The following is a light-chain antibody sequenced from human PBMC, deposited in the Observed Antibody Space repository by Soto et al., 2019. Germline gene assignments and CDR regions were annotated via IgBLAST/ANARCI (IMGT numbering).Light chain of an antibody. CDR1: QSVSSIY. Sequence: EIVLTQSPGTLSLSPGERATLSCRASQSVSSIYLAWYQQKPGQAPRLLIYGASSRATGIPDRFSGSGSGTDFNLTISRLEPEDFAVYYCQQYGSSPKLTFGGGTKVEIK. J-gene: IGKJ4*01. CDR2: GAS. V-gene: IGKV3-20*01. CDR3: QQYGSSPKLT.